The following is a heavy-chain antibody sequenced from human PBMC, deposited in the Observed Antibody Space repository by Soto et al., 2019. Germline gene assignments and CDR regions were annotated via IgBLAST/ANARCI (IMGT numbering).Heavy chain of an antibody. CDR3: ARVLYGSGSRLHDY. J-gene: IGHJ4*02. CDR1: GFTFSSYG. CDR2: ISYDGSNK. D-gene: IGHD3-10*01. Sequence: PGGSLRLSCAASGFTFSSYGMHWVRQAPGKGLEWVAVISYDGSNKYYADSVKGRFTISRDNAKNSLFLQMDRLRAEDTAVYYCARVLYGSGSRLHDYWGQGTLVTVSS. V-gene: IGHV3-30*03.